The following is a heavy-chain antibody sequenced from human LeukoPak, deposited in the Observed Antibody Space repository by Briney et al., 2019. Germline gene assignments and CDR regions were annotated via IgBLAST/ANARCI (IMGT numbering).Heavy chain of an antibody. CDR1: GGSISCSSYY. CDR3: ASPNYYDSSGYYPIDY. J-gene: IGHJ4*02. V-gene: IGHV4-39*01. D-gene: IGHD3-22*01. Sequence: PSETLSLTCTVSGGSISCSSYYWGWIRQPPGKGLEWIGSIYYSGSTYYNPSLKSRVTISVDTSKNQFSLKLSSVTAADTAVYYCASPNYYDSSGYYPIDYWGQGTLVTVSS. CDR2: IYYSGST.